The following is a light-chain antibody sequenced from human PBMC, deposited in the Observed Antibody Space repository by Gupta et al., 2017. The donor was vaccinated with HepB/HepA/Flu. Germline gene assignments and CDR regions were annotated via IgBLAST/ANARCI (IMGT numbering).Light chain of an antibody. V-gene: IGKV3-11*01. J-gene: IGKJ1*01. CDR2: DAS. CDR3: QQRRNWPTT. CDR1: QSVSMY. Sequence: VFTHSPATRSLSPGEGSTLSCRASQSVSMYLAWYQQKPGQAPRLLIYDASNRATGIPARFSGSGSETXFTLTIXSLESEDFAVYHCQQRRNWPTTFGXGTTVEI.